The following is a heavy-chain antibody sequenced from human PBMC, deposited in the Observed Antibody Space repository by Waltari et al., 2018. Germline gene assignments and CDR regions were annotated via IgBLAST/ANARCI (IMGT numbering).Heavy chain of an antibody. J-gene: IGHJ2*01. V-gene: IGHV1-2*06. CDR2: INPNSGGT. Sequence: QVQLVQSGAEVKKPGASVKVSCKASGYTFTGYYMHWVRQAPGQGLEWRGRINPNSGGTNYAQKLQGRVTMTRDTSISTAYMELSRLRSDDTAVYYCARAPQAVAETPEDWYFDLWGRGTLVTVSS. D-gene: IGHD6-19*01. CDR3: ARAPQAVAETPEDWYFDL. CDR1: GYTFTGYY.